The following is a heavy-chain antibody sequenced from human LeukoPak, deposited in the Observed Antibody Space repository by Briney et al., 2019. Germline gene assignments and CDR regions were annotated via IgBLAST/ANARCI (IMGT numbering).Heavy chain of an antibody. CDR3: ATDPFHYYDSSGYLYFDY. V-gene: IGHV1-24*01. D-gene: IGHD3-22*01. CDR2: FDPEDGET. Sequence: ASVKVSCKVSGYTLTELSMHWVRQAPGKGLEWMGGFDPEDGETIYAQKFQGRVTMTEDTSTDTAYMELSSLRSEDTAVYYCATDPFHYYDSSGYLYFDYWGQGTLVTVSS. CDR1: GYTLTELS. J-gene: IGHJ4*02.